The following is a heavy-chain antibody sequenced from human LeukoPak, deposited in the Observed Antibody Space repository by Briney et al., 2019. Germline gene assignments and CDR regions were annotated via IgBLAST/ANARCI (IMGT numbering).Heavy chain of an antibody. V-gene: IGHV3-7*01. J-gene: IGHJ6*03. CDR1: GFTFSSYW. CDR3: AREGHCSSTSCYGMFDYYYYYMDV. CDR2: IKQDGSKK. Sequence: GGSLRLSCAASGFTFSSYWMSWVRQAPGKGLEWVANIKQDGSKKYFVDSVKGRFTISRDNAKNSLYLQMNSLRAEDTAVYYCAREGHCSSTSCYGMFDYYYYYMDVWGKGTTVTVSS. D-gene: IGHD2-2*01.